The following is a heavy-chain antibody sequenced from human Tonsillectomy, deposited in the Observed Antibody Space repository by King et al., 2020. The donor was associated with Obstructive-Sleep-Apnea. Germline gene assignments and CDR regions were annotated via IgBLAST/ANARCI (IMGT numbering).Heavy chain of an antibody. CDR2: IYYTGNT. D-gene: IGHD4-17*01. J-gene: IGHJ4*01. CDR3: AGDYGDYKVDY. Sequence: VQLQESGPRLVKPWETLFLTCTVSGGSFGAYYWSWIRQPPGRGLEWIGNIYYTGNTNYNPSLKSRITMSVDTSKKQFSLKLRSVTAADTAVYFCAGDYGDYKVDYWGQGSLVTVSS. CDR1: GGSFGAYY. V-gene: IGHV4-59*01.